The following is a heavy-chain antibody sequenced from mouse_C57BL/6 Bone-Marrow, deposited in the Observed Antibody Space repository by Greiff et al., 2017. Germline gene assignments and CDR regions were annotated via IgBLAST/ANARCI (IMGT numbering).Heavy chain of an antibody. V-gene: IGHV1-81*01. CDR2: IYPRSGNT. CDR3: AREGNYYGSLWYFDV. Sequence: QVQLKQSGAELARPGASVKLSYKASGYTFTSYGISWVKQRTGQGLEWIGEIYPRSGNTYYNEKFKGKATLTADKSSSTAYMELRSLTSEDSAVYFCAREGNYYGSLWYFDVWGTGTTVTVSS. J-gene: IGHJ1*03. D-gene: IGHD1-1*01. CDR1: GYTFTSYG.